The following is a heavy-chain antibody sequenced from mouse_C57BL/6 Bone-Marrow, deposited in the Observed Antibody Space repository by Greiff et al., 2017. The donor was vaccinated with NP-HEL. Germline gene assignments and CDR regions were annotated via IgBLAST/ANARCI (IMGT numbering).Heavy chain of an antibody. CDR3: ARRGITTVVAPYAMDY. V-gene: IGHV5-2*01. CDR2: INSDGGST. D-gene: IGHD1-1*01. CDR1: EYEFPSHD. J-gene: IGHJ4*01. Sequence: EVHLVESGGGLVQPGESLKLSCESNEYEFPSHDMSWVRKTPEKRLELVAAINSDGGSTYYPDTMERRFIISRYNTKKTLYLQMSSLRSEDTALYYCARRGITTVVAPYAMDYWGQGTSVTVSS.